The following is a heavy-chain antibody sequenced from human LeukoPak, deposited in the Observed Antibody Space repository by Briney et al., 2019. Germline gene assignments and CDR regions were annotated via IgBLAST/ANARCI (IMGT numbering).Heavy chain of an antibody. CDR1: GFTFTNHA. D-gene: IGHD2-21*01. V-gene: IGHV3-23*01. J-gene: IGHJ4*02. Sequence: HPGGSLRLSCAASGFTFTNHAMSRVRQAPGKGLEWVSAISGSGDATKYADSVKGQFTISRDNFKNTVSLQMINLRAEDTAVYFCAKSDCGSDGCKLLNYWGQGILVTVSS. CDR2: ISGSGDAT. CDR3: AKSDCGSDGCKLLNY.